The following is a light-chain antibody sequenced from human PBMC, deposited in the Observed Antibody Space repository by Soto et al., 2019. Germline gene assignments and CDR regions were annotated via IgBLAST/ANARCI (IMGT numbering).Light chain of an antibody. CDR1: SSNIGSNT. Sequence: QSVLTQAPSASGTPGQRVTLSCSGTSSNIGSNTVNWYQQLPGTAPKLLIYNNDQRPSGVPDRFSGSKSGTSASLAIGGLQSEDEADYYCAVWDDSLNGWVFGGGTKVTVL. CDR2: NND. CDR3: AVWDDSLNGWV. J-gene: IGLJ3*02. V-gene: IGLV1-44*01.